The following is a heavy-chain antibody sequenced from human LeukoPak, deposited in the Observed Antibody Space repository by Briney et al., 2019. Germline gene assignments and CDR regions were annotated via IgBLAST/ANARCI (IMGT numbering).Heavy chain of an antibody. J-gene: IGHJ4*02. Sequence: SETLSLTCTVSGGSISSSNYYWGWVRQPPGKGLEWIGSIYYSGGTYYNPSLKSRVTISVETSKNQFSLKVSSVTAADTAVYYCARDGAEYFFDYWGQGTLVTVSS. CDR2: IYYSGGT. CDR1: GGSISSSNYY. CDR3: ARDGAEYFFDY. D-gene: IGHD4/OR15-4a*01. V-gene: IGHV4-39*07.